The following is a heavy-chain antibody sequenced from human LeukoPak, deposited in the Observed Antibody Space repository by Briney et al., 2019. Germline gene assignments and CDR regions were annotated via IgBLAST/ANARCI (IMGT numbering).Heavy chain of an antibody. Sequence: GESLKISCKGSGYSFTSHWIAWVRQMPGKGLEWMGIIYPGDSDTRYSPSFQGQVTISADRSISALFLEWSSLKASDTAIYYCARRLITDTTGAFDIWGQGTRVTVSS. CDR2: IYPGDSDT. CDR1: GYSFTSHW. CDR3: ARRLITDTTGAFDI. D-gene: IGHD1-20*01. V-gene: IGHV5-51*01. J-gene: IGHJ3*02.